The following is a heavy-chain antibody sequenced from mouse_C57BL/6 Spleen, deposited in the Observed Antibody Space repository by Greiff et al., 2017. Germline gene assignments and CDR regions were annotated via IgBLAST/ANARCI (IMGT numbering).Heavy chain of an antibody. J-gene: IGHJ2*01. D-gene: IGHD2-4*01. CDR3: ARLGDYDGEYYFDY. V-gene: IGHV5-2*01. CDR1: EYEFPSPD. CDR2: INSAGGST. Sequence: EVKLVESGGGLVQPGESLKLSCESNEYEFPSPDMSWVRKTPEKRLELVAAINSAGGSTYYPDTMERRFIISRDNTKKTLYLQMSSLRSEDTALYYCARLGDYDGEYYFDYWGQGTTLTVSS.